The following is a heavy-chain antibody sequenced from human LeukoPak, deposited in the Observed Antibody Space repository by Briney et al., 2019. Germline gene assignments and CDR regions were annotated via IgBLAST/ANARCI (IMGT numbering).Heavy chain of an antibody. Sequence: GGSLRLSCAASGFTFSGSAMHWVRQASGKGLEWVGRIRSKANSYATAYAASVKGRFTISRDDSKNTAYLQMNSLKTEDTAVYYCTPINILLLPMVRGGDYYYMDVWGKGTTVTVSS. CDR1: GFTFSGSA. CDR2: IRSKANSYAT. J-gene: IGHJ6*03. D-gene: IGHD3-10*01. V-gene: IGHV3-73*01. CDR3: TPINILLLPMVRGGDYYYMDV.